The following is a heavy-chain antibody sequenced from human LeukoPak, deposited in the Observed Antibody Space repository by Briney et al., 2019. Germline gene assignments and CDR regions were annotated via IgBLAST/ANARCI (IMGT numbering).Heavy chain of an antibody. CDR2: ISGGGGIT. CDR3: AKGGSTVTTEDVVDY. CDR1: AFAFSRSA. V-gene: IGHV3-23*01. J-gene: IGHJ4*02. Sequence: GGSLRLSCAASAFAFSRSAMSWVRQAPGKGLEWVSVISGGGGITNYADSVKGRFTISRDNSNNTLSLQMNSLRVEDTAVYYCAKGGSTVTTEDVVDYWGQGTLVTVSS. D-gene: IGHD4-17*01.